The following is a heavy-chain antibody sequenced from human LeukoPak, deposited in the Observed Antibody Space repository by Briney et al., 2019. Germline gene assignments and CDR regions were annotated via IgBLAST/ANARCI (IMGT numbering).Heavy chain of an antibody. CDR3: ANEDPGATFDC. CDR1: GFTFSSYA. V-gene: IGHV3-23*01. D-gene: IGHD1-26*01. CDR2: ISSSGGTT. Sequence: GGSLRLSCAASGFTFSSYAMNWVRQAPGKGLEWVSGISSSGGTTYYADSVKGRFTISRDNSKNTLYLQMNSLRGEDTAVYYCANEDPGATFDCWGQGTLVTVSS. J-gene: IGHJ4*02.